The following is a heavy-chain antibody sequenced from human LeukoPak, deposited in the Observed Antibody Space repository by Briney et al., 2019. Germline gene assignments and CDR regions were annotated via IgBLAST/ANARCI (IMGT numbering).Heavy chain of an antibody. J-gene: IGHJ4*02. V-gene: IGHV4-59*01. Sequence: PSETLSLTYTVSGGSISSYYWSWIRQPPGKGLEWIGYIYYSGSTNYNPSLKSRVTISVDTSKNQFSLKLSSVTAADTAVYYCARVGIAAAGKALSFDYWGQGTLVTVSS. D-gene: IGHD6-13*01. CDR3: ARVGIAAAGKALSFDY. CDR2: IYYSGST. CDR1: GGSISSYY.